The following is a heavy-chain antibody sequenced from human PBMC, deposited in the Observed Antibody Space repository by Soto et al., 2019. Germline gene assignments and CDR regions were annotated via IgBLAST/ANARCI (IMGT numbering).Heavy chain of an antibody. CDR3: ASLVGGPVIELERDDY. D-gene: IGHD1-1*01. Sequence: ASVKVSCKASGYTFTGYYMHWVRQAPGQGLEWMGWINPNSGGTNYAQKFQGRVTMTRDTSISTAYMELSRLRSDDTAVYYCASLVGGPVIELERDDYWGQGTLVTVSS. J-gene: IGHJ4*02. CDR2: INPNSGGT. V-gene: IGHV1-2*02. CDR1: GYTFTGYY.